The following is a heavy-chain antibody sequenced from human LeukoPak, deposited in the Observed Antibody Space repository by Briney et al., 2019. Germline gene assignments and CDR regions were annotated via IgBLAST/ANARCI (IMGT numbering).Heavy chain of an antibody. CDR2: ISSSGSTI. CDR3: ARMVREDTLGNFDY. CDR1: GFTFSSYE. V-gene: IGHV3-48*03. J-gene: IGHJ4*02. D-gene: IGHD3-10*01. Sequence: PGGSLRLSCAASGFTFSSYEMNWVRQAPGKGLEWVSYISSSGSTIYYADSVKGRFTISRDNAKNSLYLQMNSLRAEDTAVYYCARMVREDTLGNFDYWGQGTLVTVSS.